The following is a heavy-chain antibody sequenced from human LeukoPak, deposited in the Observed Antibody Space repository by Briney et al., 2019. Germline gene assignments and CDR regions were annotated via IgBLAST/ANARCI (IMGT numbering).Heavy chain of an antibody. D-gene: IGHD6-19*01. CDR1: GGSISSYY. CDR2: IYTSGST. J-gene: IGHJ4*02. Sequence: SETLSLTCTVSGGSISSYYWSWIRQPAGKGLEWIGRIYTSGSTNYNPSLKSRVTMSVDTSNNQFSLKLSSVAAADTAVYYCARDAGYYSGWALSVFDYWGQGTLVTVSS. V-gene: IGHV4-4*07. CDR3: ARDAGYYSGWALSVFDY.